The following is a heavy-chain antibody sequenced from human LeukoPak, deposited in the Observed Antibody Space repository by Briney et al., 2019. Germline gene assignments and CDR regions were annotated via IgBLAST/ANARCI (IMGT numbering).Heavy chain of an antibody. D-gene: IGHD4-17*01. CDR3: ARDTTVTTETYYYHYGMDV. V-gene: IGHV4-4*07. CDR2: IYTSGST. J-gene: IGHJ6*02. Sequence: PSETLSLTCTVSGGSISSYYWSWIRQPAGKGLEWIGRIYTSGSTNYNPSLKSRVTMSVDTSKNQFSLKLSSVTAADTAVCYCARDTTVTTETYYYHYGMDVWGQGTTVTVSS. CDR1: GGSISSYY.